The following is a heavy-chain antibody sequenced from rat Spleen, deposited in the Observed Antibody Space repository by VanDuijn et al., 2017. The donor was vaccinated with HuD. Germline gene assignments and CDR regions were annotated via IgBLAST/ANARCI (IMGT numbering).Heavy chain of an antibody. Sequence: EVQLVESGGGLVQPGRSLKLSCAASGFTFSDYYMAWVRQAPTKGLEWVATISYDGSSTYYRDSVKGRFTISRDNAKSTLYLQMNSLRSEETATYYCARENYYSGDYWGQGVMVTVSS. D-gene: IGHD1-1*01. CDR1: GFTFSDYY. V-gene: IGHV5-7*01. CDR2: ISYDGSST. CDR3: ARENYYSGDY. J-gene: IGHJ2*01.